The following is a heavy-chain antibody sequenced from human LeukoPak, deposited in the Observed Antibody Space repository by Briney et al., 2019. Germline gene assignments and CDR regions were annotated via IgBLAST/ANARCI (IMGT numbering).Heavy chain of an antibody. Sequence: GGSLRLSCEASGFTFNTYSMNWARQAPGKGLEWVSSIDSSGGYMFYADSVKGRFIISRDNAKDSLYLQMNSLRAEDTTVYYCAKTTYASSSSGWYNHFDYWGQGTLVTVSS. D-gene: IGHD6-19*01. CDR3: AKTTYASSSSGWYNHFDY. V-gene: IGHV3-21*04. CDR1: GFTFNTYS. J-gene: IGHJ4*02. CDR2: IDSSGGYM.